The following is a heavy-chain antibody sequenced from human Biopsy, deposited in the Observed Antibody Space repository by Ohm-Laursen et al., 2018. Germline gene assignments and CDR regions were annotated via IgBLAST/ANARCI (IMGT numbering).Heavy chain of an antibody. Sequence: PSETLSLTCTASGGSVSSGSYYWSWIRQPPGKGLEWIGYIYYSGSTNYNPSLKSRVTISVDTSRNQFSLKLSSVTAADTAVYYCAGRPWPNAFDIWGQGTMVTVSS. J-gene: IGHJ3*02. CDR3: AGRPWPNAFDI. CDR2: IYYSGST. V-gene: IGHV4-61*01. CDR1: GGSVSSGSYY. D-gene: IGHD5-12*01.